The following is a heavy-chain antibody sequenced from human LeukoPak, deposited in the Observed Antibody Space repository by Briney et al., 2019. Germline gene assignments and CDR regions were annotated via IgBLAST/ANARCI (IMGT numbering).Heavy chain of an antibody. CDR1: GFTFDDYA. J-gene: IGHJ3*02. Sequence: GGPLRLSCAASGFTFDDYAMHWVRQAPGKGLEWVSGISWNSGSIGYADSVKGRFTISRDNAKNSLYLQMNSLRAEDTALYYCARDKEQRLRFEYWGAFDIWGQGTMVTVSS. V-gene: IGHV3-9*01. CDR2: ISWNSGSI. CDR3: ARDKEQRLRFEYWGAFDI. D-gene: IGHD5-12*01.